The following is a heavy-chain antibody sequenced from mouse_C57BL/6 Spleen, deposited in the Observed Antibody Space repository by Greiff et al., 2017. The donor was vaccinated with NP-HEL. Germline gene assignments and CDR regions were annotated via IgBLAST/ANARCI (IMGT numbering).Heavy chain of an antibody. CDR3: TRHGYAPAWFAY. CDR1: GYTFTDYE. Sequence: VQLQQSGAELVRPGASVTLSCKASGYTFTDYEMHWVKQTPVHGLEWIGAIDPETGGTAYNQKFKGKAILTADKSSSTAYMELRSLTSEDSAVYYCTRHGYAPAWFAYWGQGTLVTVSA. D-gene: IGHD2-2*01. V-gene: IGHV1-15*01. CDR2: IDPETGGT. J-gene: IGHJ3*01.